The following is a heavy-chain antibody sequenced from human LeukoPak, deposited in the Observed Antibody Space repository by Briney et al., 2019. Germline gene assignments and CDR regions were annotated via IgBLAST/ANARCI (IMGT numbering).Heavy chain of an antibody. V-gene: IGHV1-2*02. CDR1: GYTFTGYY. CDR3: ARGRMMFDDYGVLGY. D-gene: IGHD4-17*01. J-gene: IGHJ4*02. Sequence: GASVKVSCKASGYTFTGYYMHWVRQAPGQGLEWMGWINPNSGGTNYAQKFQGRVTMTRDTSISTAYMELSRLRSDDTAVYYCARGRMMFDDYGVLGYWGQGTLVTVSS. CDR2: INPNSGGT.